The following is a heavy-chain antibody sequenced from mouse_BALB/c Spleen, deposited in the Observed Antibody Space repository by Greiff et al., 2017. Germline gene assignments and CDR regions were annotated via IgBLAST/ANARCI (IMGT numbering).Heavy chain of an antibody. J-gene: IGHJ4*01. CDR1: GYTFTSYW. V-gene: IGHV1S81*02. CDR2: INPSNGRT. CDR3: ARRGTGYYAMDY. D-gene: IGHD3-3*01. Sequence: VQLQQPGAELVKPGASVKLSCKASGYTFTSYWMHWMKQRPGQGLEWIGEINPSNGRTNYNEKFKSKATLTVDKSSSTAYMQLSSLTSEDSAVYYCARRGTGYYAMDYWGQGTSVTVSS.